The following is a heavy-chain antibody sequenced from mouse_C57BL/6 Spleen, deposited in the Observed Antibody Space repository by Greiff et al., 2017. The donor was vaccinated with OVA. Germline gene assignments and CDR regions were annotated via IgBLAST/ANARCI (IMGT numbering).Heavy chain of an antibody. CDR1: GYTFTSSW. D-gene: IGHD2-4*01. V-gene: IGHV1-52*01. Sequence: VQLQQPGAELVRPGSSVKLSCKASGYTFTSSWMHWVKQRPIQGLEWIGHIDPSDSETHYNQKFKDKATLTVDKSSSTAYMQLSSLTSEDSAVYYCARDEGLPLAYWGQGTLVTVSA. CDR2: IDPSDSET. J-gene: IGHJ3*01. CDR3: ARDEGLPLAY.